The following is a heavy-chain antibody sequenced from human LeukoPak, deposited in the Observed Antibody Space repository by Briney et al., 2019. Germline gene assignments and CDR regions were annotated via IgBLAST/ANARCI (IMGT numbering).Heavy chain of an antibody. Sequence: EASVKVSCKASGGTFSSYAISWVRQAPGQGLEWMGRIIPILGIANYAQKFQGRVTITADESTSTAYMELSSLRSEDTAVYYCAAPLGHYDFWSGYFRRGDAFDIWGQGTMVTVSS. CDR2: IIPILGIA. CDR3: AAPLGHYDFWSGYFRRGDAFDI. CDR1: GGTFSSYA. J-gene: IGHJ3*02. V-gene: IGHV1-69*04. D-gene: IGHD3-3*01.